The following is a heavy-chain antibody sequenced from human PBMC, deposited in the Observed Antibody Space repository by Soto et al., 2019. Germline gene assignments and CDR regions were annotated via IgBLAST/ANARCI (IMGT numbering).Heavy chain of an antibody. J-gene: IGHJ6*02. CDR3: AKYCSGGSCYPGGYFYGMDV. V-gene: IGHV3-30*18. D-gene: IGHD2-15*01. CDR2: ISYDGSNK. CDR1: GFTSSSYG. Sequence: QPGGSLRLSCAASGFTSSSYGMHWVRQAPGKGLEWVAVISYDGSNKYYADSVKGRFTISRDNSKNTLYLQMNSLRAEDTAVYYCAKYCSGGSCYPGGYFYGMDVWGQGTTVTVSS.